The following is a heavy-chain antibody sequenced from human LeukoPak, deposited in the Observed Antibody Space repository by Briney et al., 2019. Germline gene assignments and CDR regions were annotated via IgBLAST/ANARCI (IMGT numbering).Heavy chain of an antibody. V-gene: IGHV1-8*01. CDR3: ARILAAAGPNYYYYYYMDV. Sequence: ASVKVSCKASGYTFTSYDINWVRQATGQGLEWMGWMNPNSGNTGYAQKFQGRVTMTRNTSISTAYMELSSLRSEDTAVYYCARILAAAGPNYYYYYYMDVWGKGTTVTISS. D-gene: IGHD6-13*01. J-gene: IGHJ6*03. CDR1: GYTFTSYD. CDR2: MNPNSGNT.